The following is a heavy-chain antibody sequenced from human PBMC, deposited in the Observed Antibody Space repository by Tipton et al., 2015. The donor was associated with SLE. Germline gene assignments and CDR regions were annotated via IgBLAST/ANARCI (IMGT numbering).Heavy chain of an antibody. Sequence: LRLSCTVSGGSISSHYWSWIRQPPGKGLEWIGYIYYSGSTNYNPSLKSRVTISVDTSKNQFSLKLSSVTAADTAVYYCARSFWQQLALDYWGQGTLVTVSS. J-gene: IGHJ4*02. CDR1: GGSISSHY. V-gene: IGHV4-59*11. CDR2: IYYSGST. CDR3: ARSFWQQLALDY. D-gene: IGHD6-13*01.